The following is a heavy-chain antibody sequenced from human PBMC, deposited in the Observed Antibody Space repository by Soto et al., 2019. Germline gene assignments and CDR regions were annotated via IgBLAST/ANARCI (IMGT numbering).Heavy chain of an antibody. J-gene: IGHJ6*02. CDR3: ARDGPIYGSGSRHYYYYYYGMDV. CDR1: GFTFRNFA. D-gene: IGHD3-10*01. V-gene: IGHV3-30-3*01. CDR2: MSNEGDNP. Sequence: QVQLVDSGGGVVQPGRSLRLSCAASGFTFRNFAVHWVRQAPGKGLEWVAVMSNEGDNPYYADSVKGRFTISRDHSKNTLSLQMIXLRAEDTAVYYCARDGPIYGSGSRHYYYYYYGMDVWGQGTTVTVSS.